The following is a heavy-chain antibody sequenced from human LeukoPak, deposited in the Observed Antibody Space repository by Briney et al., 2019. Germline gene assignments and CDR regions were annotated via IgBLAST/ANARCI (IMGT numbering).Heavy chain of an antibody. J-gene: IGHJ3*02. V-gene: IGHV4-34*01. Sequence: SETLSLTCAVYGGSFSGYYWSWIRQPPGKGLEWIGEINHSGSTNYNPSLKSRVTISVDTSKNQFSLKLSSVTAADTAVYYCASQYDSSGYHRSVGAFDIWGQGTMVTVSS. D-gene: IGHD3-22*01. CDR2: INHSGST. CDR1: GGSFSGYY. CDR3: ASQYDSSGYHRSVGAFDI.